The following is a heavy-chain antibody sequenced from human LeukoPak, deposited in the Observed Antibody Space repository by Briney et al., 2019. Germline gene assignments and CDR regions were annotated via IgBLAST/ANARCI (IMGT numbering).Heavy chain of an antibody. Sequence: PSETLSLTCTVSGGSISSSSYYWGWIRQPPGKGLEWIGSIYYSGSTYYNPSLKSRVTISVDTSKNQFSLKLSSVTAADTAVYYCARDGVAGKGTDYWGQGTLVTVSS. J-gene: IGHJ4*02. CDR1: GGSISSSSYY. V-gene: IGHV4-39*07. CDR3: ARDGVAGKGTDY. CDR2: IYYSGST. D-gene: IGHD6-19*01.